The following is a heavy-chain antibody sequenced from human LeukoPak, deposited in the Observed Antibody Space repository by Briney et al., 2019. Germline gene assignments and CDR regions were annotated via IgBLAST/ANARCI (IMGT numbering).Heavy chain of an antibody. CDR2: INTDGRIT. CDR3: TRAGGSFCDFDY. CDR1: GFSFRNYA. D-gene: IGHD1-26*01. J-gene: IGHJ4*02. Sequence: RTGGSLRLSCVASGFSFRNYAIHWVRQAPGKGLEYVSVINTDGRITYYADSVKGRFTISRDNSNNTVYLQMDSLRGEDMAVYYCTRAGGSFCDFDYWGQGALVTVSS. V-gene: IGHV3-64*02.